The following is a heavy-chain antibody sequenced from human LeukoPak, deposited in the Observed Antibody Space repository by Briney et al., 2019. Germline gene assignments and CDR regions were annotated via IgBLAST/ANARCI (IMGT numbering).Heavy chain of an antibody. J-gene: IGHJ5*02. CDR1: GFTFDDYG. CDR2: INWNGGRT. D-gene: IGHD1-26*01. Sequence: GGSLRLSCAASGFTFDDYGMSWVRQAPGKGLEWVSDINWNGGRTGYTDSVKGRFTISRDNAKNSLYLQMNSLRAEDTALYYCAGVIVGATRWFDPWGQGTLVTVSS. CDR3: AGVIVGATRWFDP. V-gene: IGHV3-20*04.